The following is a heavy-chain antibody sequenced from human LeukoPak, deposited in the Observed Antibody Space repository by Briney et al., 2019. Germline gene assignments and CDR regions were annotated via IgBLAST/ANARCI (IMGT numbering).Heavy chain of an antibody. Sequence: GGSLRLSCAACGFTFNHYAMSWVRQAPGKGLEWVSGINHLAHTFYADSVKGRFTLSRDNSQNTLFLQMNSLRADDTAEYFCARDHGSQDSGAWYVFDYWGRGTLVTVSS. CDR3: ARDHGSQDSGAWYVFDY. J-gene: IGHJ4*02. V-gene: IGHV3-23*01. D-gene: IGHD6-19*01. CDR1: GFTFNHYA. CDR2: INHLAHT.